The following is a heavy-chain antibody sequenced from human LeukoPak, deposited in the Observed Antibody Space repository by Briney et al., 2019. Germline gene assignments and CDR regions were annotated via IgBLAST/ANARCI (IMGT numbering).Heavy chain of an antibody. CDR2: MNQDGSEK. V-gene: IGHV3-7*01. CDR1: GITFSSYG. Sequence: QPGGSLRLSCAASGITFSSYGMSWVRQAPGKGLEWVANMNQDGSEKYYVDSVKGRFTISRDNAKNSLYLQMNSLRAEDTAVYYCARFRSGGSFRASLYYYYYYMDVWGKGTTVTVSS. CDR3: ARFRSGGSFRASLYYYYYYMDV. D-gene: IGHD2-15*01. J-gene: IGHJ6*03.